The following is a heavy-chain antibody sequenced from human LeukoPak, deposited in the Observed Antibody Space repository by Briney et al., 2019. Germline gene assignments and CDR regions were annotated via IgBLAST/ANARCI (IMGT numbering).Heavy chain of an antibody. D-gene: IGHD5-18*01. CDR2: IRYDGSNK. CDR3: ARGGGYSYGYWYFDL. CDR1: GFTFSSYG. J-gene: IGHJ2*01. V-gene: IGHV3-30*02. Sequence: QTGGSLRLSCAASGFTFSSYGMHWVRQAPGKGLEWVAFIRYDGSNKYYADSVKGRFTISRDNSKNTLYLQMNSLRAEDTAVYCCARGGGYSYGYWYFDLWGRGTLVTVSS.